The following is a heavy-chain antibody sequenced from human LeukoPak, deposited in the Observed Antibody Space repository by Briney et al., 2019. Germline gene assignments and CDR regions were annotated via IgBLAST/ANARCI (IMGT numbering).Heavy chain of an antibody. CDR1: GGSISSSSYY. V-gene: IGHV4-39*01. J-gene: IGHJ6*02. D-gene: IGHD6-6*01. Sequence: SETLSLTCTVSGGSISSSSYYWGWIRQPPGKGLEWIGSIYYSGSTYYNPSLKSRVTISVDTSKNRFSLKLSSVTAADTAVYYRGKTWAYSSSPLNYYYYGMDVWGQGTTVTVSS. CDR2: IYYSGST. CDR3: GKTWAYSSSPLNYYYYGMDV.